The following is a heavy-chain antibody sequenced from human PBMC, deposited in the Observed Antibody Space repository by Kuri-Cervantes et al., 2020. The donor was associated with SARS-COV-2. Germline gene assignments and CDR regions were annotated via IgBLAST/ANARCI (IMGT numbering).Heavy chain of an antibody. J-gene: IGHJ6*02. D-gene: IGHD5-18*01. CDR3: ASCPGGLPYYYYGMDV. CDR2: IYYSGST. Sequence: SETLSLTCTVSGGSISSTDYYWSWIRQPPGKGLEWIGYIYYSGSTYYNPSLKSRITISVDTSKNQFYLKLSSVTAADTAVYYCASCPGGLPYYYYGMDVWGQGTTVTVSS. CDR1: GGSISSTDYY. V-gene: IGHV4-30-4*01.